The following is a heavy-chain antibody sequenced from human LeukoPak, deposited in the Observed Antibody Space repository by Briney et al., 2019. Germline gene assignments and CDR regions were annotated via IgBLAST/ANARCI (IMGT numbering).Heavy chain of an antibody. CDR2: ISSSSSRSTTT. D-gene: IGHD6-13*01. CDR3: ARGRTTAAGTNQDY. Sequence: GGSLRVSCAASGFTFSSYSVNWVRQAPGKGVEWVSYISSSSSRSTTTYYADSVKGRFTISRDNAKNSLYLQMNSLRAEDTAVYYCARGRTTAAGTNQDYWGQGTLVTVSS. V-gene: IGHV3-48*04. J-gene: IGHJ4*02. CDR1: GFTFSSYS.